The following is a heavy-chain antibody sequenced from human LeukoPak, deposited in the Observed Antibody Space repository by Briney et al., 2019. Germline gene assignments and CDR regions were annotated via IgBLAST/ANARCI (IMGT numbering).Heavy chain of an antibody. V-gene: IGHV4-59*01. D-gene: IGHD3-22*01. J-gene: IGHJ2*01. CDR1: GGSISSYY. CDR3: ARAKYYYDSSGYRYWYFDL. Sequence: SETLSLTCTVSGGSISSYYWSWIRQPPGKGLEWIGYIYYSGSTNYNPSLKSRVTISVDTSKNQFSLKLSSVTAADTAVYYCARAKYYYDSSGYRYWYFDLWGRGTLVTVSS. CDR2: IYYSGST.